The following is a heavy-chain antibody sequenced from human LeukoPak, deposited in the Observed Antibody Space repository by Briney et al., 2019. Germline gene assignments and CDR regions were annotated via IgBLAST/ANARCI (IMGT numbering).Heavy chain of an antibody. CDR2: LYYSGTT. CDR1: GGSITNRFYY. V-gene: IGHV4-39*07. Sequence: SETLSLTCSVSGGSITNRFYYWGWIRQSPGKGLEWIGSLYYSGTTYHNPSLQSRVTISVDTSKNQFSLKLSSVTAADTAVYYCARDRNGFGEPTGWFDPWGQGTLVTVSS. D-gene: IGHD3-10*01. CDR3: ARDRNGFGEPTGWFDP. J-gene: IGHJ5*02.